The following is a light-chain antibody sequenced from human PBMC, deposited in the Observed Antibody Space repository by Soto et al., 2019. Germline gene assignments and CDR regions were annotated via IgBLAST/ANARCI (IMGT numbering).Light chain of an antibody. V-gene: IGLV2-14*01. CDR1: SSDVGGYNY. CDR2: DVS. CDR3: NSYTSTTTQV. Sequence: QSVLTQPASVSGSPGQSITISCTGTSSDVGGYNYVSWYHQHPGKAPKLMIYDVSTRPSGVSNRFSGSKSGNTASLTISGLQAEDEGDYYCNSYTSTTTQVFGTGTKVTVL. J-gene: IGLJ1*01.